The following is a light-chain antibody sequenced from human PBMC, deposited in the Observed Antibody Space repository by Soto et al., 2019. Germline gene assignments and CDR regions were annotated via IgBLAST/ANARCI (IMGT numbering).Light chain of an antibody. CDR2: GNS. CDR3: HSYDSTLSARYV. J-gene: IGLJ1*01. Sequence: QSVLTQPPSVSGAPGQRVTISCTGSSSNIGAGYDVHWYQQRPGTAPKLLIFGNSNRPSGVPDRFSGSKSGTSASLAITGLQAEDEGDYYCHSYDSTLSARYVFGTGTKLTVL. V-gene: IGLV1-40*01. CDR1: SSNIGAGYD.